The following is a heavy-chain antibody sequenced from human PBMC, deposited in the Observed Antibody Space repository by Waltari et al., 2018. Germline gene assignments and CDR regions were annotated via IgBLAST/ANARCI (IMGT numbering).Heavy chain of an antibody. Sequence: QVQLQESGPGLVRPSETLSLSCTVSGGSISSYYWSWIRQSPGKGLEWIGYIYYSGTTKYNPSLNSRVTTSLDTSMTQISLKLKSVTAADTAVYFCARDPHLVTSVWAFDIWGQGTMVIVSS. D-gene: IGHD2-21*02. J-gene: IGHJ3*02. CDR1: GGSISSYY. CDR3: ARDPHLVTSVWAFDI. V-gene: IGHV4-59*01. CDR2: IYYSGTT.